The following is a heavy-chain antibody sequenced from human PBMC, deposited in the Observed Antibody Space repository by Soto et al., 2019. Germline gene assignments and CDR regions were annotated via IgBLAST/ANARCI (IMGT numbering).Heavy chain of an antibody. J-gene: IGHJ4*01. CDR1: GFPFSSPW. V-gene: IGHV3-74*01. CDR2: INSDRRST. Sequence: GSLRLSCAASGFPFSSPWMHWVRQAPGTGLVWVSRINSDRRSTSDAATVKGQNNISRDNAKNTLYLHMNSLRAEDTAVYYCVRTSLVVAAATREDYW. CDR3: VRTSLVVAAATREDY. D-gene: IGHD2-15*01.